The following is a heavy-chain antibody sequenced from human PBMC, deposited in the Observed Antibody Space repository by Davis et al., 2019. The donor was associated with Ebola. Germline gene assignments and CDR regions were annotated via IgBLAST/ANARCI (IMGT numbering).Heavy chain of an antibody. CDR1: GGSFSSYY. D-gene: IGHD6-13*01. J-gene: IGHJ2*01. CDR3: ASSSSSWFWYFDL. Sequence: MPSETLSLTCTVSGGSFSSYYWSWIPQHPGHGLEWIGYIYYSGSTNYNPSLKSRVTISVDTSKNQFSLKLSSVTAADTAVYYCASSSSSWFWYFDLWGRGTLVTVSS. V-gene: IGHV4-59*01. CDR2: IYYSGST.